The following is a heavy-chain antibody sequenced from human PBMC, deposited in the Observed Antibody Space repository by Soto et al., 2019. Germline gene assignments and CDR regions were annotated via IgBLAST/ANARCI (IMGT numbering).Heavy chain of an antibody. CDR3: ARGTDGGDHLDY. D-gene: IGHD2-21*02. CDR2: INPNSGGT. J-gene: IGHJ4*02. Sequence: ASVKVSCKASGYTFTGYYMHWLRQAPGQGLEWMGWINPNSGGTNYAQKFQGWVTMTRDTSISTAYMELSRLRSDDTAVYYCARGTDGGDHLDYWGQGTLVTVSS. V-gene: IGHV1-2*04. CDR1: GYTFTGYY.